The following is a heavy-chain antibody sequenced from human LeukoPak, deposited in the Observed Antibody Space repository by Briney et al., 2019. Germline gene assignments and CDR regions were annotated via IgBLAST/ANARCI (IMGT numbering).Heavy chain of an antibody. J-gene: IGHJ6*03. D-gene: IGHD2-2*01. CDR3: ARGQGYESYYYMDV. V-gene: IGHV3-30*04. CDR2: ISFDGVNT. CDR1: GFTFSTYA. Sequence: PGRSLRLSCAASGFTFSTYAIHWVRQAPGKGLEWVAVISFDGVNTFYADSMKGRFTISRDNSNNTVYLQMNNLRPEDTAVFYCARGQGYESYYYMDVWGKGTTVSVSS.